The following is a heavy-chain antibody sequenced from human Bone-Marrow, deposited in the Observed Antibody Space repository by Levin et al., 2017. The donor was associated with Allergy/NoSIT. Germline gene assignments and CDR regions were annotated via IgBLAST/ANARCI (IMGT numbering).Heavy chain of an antibody. D-gene: IGHD3-3*01. CDR2: IHSGDTT. J-gene: IGHJ6*02. V-gene: IGHV3-66*01. CDR3: ASRSVRFLGTPPSGFAWGYDG. Sequence: GGSLRLSCAASGFTVSGTDMSWLRQAPGKGLEWVSVIHSGDTTYYADSVKGRFTISRDNSKNPLSLQMNSLRVEDTAVYYCASRSVRFLGTPPSGFAWGYDGWGQGTTVTVSS. CDR1: GFTVSGTD.